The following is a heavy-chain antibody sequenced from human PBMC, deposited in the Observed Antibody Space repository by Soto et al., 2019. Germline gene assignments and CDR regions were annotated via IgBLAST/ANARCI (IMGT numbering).Heavy chain of an antibody. CDR2: IWYDGNKK. CDR1: GFIFTSYG. J-gene: IGHJ4*02. Sequence: GGSLRLSCAASGFIFTSYGMHWVRQAPGKGLEWVAVIWYDGNKKYYADSVKGRFTISRDNFRNMLYLQLNSLRAEDTAVYYCARASRADFLTGPNDYWGRGTLVTVSS. CDR3: ARASRADFLTGPNDY. D-gene: IGHD3-9*01. V-gene: IGHV3-33*01.